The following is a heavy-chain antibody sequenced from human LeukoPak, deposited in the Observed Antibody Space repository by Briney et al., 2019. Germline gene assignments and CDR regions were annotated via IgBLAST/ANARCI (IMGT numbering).Heavy chain of an antibody. CDR3: ARGGEVGATHEQGYYYYYMDV. CDR1: GGTFGSYA. J-gene: IGHJ6*03. Sequence: GASVKVSCKASGGTFGSYAISWVRQAPGQGLEWMGGIIPIFGTANYAQKFQGRVTITTDESTSTAYMELSSLRSEDTAVYYCARGGEVGATHEQGYYYYYMDVWGKGTTVTVSS. V-gene: IGHV1-69*05. D-gene: IGHD1-26*01. CDR2: IIPIFGTA.